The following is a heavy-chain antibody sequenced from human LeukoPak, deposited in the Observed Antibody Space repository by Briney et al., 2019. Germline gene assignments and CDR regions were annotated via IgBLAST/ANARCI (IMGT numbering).Heavy chain of an antibody. CDR2: IDTAGDR. CDR1: GFTFSNYD. J-gene: IGHJ4*02. V-gene: IGHV3-13*01. D-gene: IGHD2-15*01. Sequence: QPGGSLRLSCAASGFTFSNYDMHWVHKPTGKGLQWGAAIDTAGDRYYPGSVRGRFTFARENAKTSLSLQMNSLRAEDTAVYYCARAWRGCIGGRCPYYFDYWGQGTLVTVSS. CDR3: ARAWRGCIGGRCPYYFDY.